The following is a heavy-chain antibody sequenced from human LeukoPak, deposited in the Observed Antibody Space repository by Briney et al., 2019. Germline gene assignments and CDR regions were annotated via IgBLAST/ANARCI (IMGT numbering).Heavy chain of an antibody. CDR2: ISGSGGTT. D-gene: IGHD6-19*01. Sequence: GGSLRLSCAASGFTFSSYAMSWVRQAPGKGLEWVSAISGSGGTTYYADSVKGRFTISRDNSKNTLYLQMNSLRAEDTAVYYCARDRTYSSGWIPFDYWGQGTLVTVSS. V-gene: IGHV3-23*01. CDR1: GFTFSSYA. J-gene: IGHJ4*02. CDR3: ARDRTYSSGWIPFDY.